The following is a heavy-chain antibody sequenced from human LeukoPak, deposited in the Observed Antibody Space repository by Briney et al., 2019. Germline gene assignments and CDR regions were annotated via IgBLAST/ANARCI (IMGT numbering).Heavy chain of an antibody. V-gene: IGHV4-39*07. CDR2: IYYSGST. J-gene: IGHJ3*02. CDR1: GGSISSSSYY. Sequence: PSETLSLTCTVSGGSISSSSYYWGWIRQPPGKGLEWIGSIYYSGSTYYNPSLKSRVTMSVDTSNNQFSLKLSSVTAADTAVYYCARDLYYDDSADAFDIWGQGTLVTVSS. CDR3: ARDLYYDDSADAFDI. D-gene: IGHD3-22*01.